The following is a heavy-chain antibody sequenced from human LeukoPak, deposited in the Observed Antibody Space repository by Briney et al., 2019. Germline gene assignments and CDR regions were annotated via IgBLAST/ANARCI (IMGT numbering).Heavy chain of an antibody. J-gene: IGHJ5*02. CDR2: INPNSGGT. Sequence: GASVKVSCKASGYSFTEYVMHWVRQAPGQRLEWMGWINPNSGGTNYAQKFQGRVTMTRDTSISTAYMELSRLRSDDTAVYYCARETHSSNLDPWGQGTLVTVSS. V-gene: IGHV1-2*02. CDR3: ARETHSSNLDP. D-gene: IGHD6-13*01. CDR1: GYSFTEYV.